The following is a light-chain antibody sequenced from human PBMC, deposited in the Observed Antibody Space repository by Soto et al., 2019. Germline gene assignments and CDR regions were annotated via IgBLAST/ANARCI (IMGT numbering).Light chain of an antibody. J-gene: IGKJ1*01. CDR3: QHYKAFSPWT. V-gene: IGKV1-5*01. CDR1: QNIDTS. CDR2: DAS. Sequence: DIQMTQSPSALSASIGDRVTITCRASQNIDTSLAWYQQKPGKAPKSLIFDASNLESGVSSRLRGSGSGTEFTLTIDNLQPDDSGSYYCQHYKAFSPWTFGRGTKVEIK.